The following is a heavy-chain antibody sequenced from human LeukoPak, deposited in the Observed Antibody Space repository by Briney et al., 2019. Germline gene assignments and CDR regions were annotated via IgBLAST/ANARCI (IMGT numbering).Heavy chain of an antibody. CDR1: GFTFSSYW. V-gene: IGHV3-74*01. CDR3: AGHCSSTSCLDY. CDR2: INSDGSST. D-gene: IGHD2-2*01. J-gene: IGHJ4*02. Sequence: PGGSLRLSCAVSGFTFSSYWMHWVRQAPGKGLVWVSRINSDGSSTSYADSVKGRFTISRDNAKNTLYLQMNSLRVEDTAVYYCAGHCSSTSCLDYWGQGTLVTVSS.